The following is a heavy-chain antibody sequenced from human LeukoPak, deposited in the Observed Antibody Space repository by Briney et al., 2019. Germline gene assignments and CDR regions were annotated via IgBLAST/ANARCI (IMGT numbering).Heavy chain of an antibody. J-gene: IGHJ5*02. V-gene: IGHV4-34*01. Sequence: SETPSLTCAVYGGSFSGYYWSWIRQPPGKGLEWIGEINHSGSTNYNPSLKSRVTISVDTSKNQFSLKLSSVTAADTAVYYCARGSVYYDFWSGYYRQGPEPSFDPWGQGTLVTVSS. CDR3: ARGSVYYDFWSGYYRQGPEPSFDP. CDR2: INHSGST. CDR1: GGSFSGYY. D-gene: IGHD3-3*01.